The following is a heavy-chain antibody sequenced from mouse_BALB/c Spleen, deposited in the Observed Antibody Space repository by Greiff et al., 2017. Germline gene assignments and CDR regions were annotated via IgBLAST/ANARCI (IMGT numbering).Heavy chain of an antibody. CDR3: VREMYDYDLRFAD. J-gene: IGHJ3*01. CDR2: IDPFNGGT. D-gene: IGHD2-4*01. CDR1: GYSFTSYY. Sequence: VQLQQSGPELMKPGASVKISCKASGYSFTSYYMHWVKQSHGKSLEWIGYIDPFNGGTSYNQKFKGKATLTVDKSSSTAYMHLSSLTSEDSAVYYCVREMYDYDLRFADWGQGTLVTVSA. V-gene: IGHV1S135*01.